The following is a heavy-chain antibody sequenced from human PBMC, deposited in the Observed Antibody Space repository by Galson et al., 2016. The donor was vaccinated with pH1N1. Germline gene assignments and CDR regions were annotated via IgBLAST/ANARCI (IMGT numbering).Heavy chain of an antibody. CDR1: GFPFSHYY. V-gene: IGHV3-11*01. J-gene: IGHJ3*01. Sequence: YLRLSCAASGFPFSHYYMGWIRQAPGKGLEWISYISGSDTTIYYADSVRGRFTISRDNAQNSLYLHMDSLRAEDTAVYYCARDHFGWAFDVWGQGTMVTVSP. D-gene: IGHD3-10*01. CDR3: ARDHFGWAFDV. CDR2: ISGSDTTI.